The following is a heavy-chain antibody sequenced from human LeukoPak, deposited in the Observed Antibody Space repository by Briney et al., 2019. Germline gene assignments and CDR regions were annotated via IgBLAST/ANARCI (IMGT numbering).Heavy chain of an antibody. CDR3: ARDRGQWLVPEYAFDI. D-gene: IGHD6-19*01. Sequence: PGGSLRLSCAASGFTFSSYAMHWVRQAPGKGLEWVAVIWYDGSNIYYVDSVKGRFTISRDNSKNTLYLQMDSLRAEDTAVYYCARDRGQWLVPEYAFDIWGQGTMVTVSS. J-gene: IGHJ3*02. CDR2: IWYDGSNI. V-gene: IGHV3-33*01. CDR1: GFTFSSYA.